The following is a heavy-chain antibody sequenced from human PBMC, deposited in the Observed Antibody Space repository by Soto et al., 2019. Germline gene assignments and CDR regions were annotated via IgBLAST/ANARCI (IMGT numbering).Heavy chain of an antibody. V-gene: IGHV4-39*01. CDR3: ARVRPKGGWFDP. J-gene: IGHJ5*02. D-gene: IGHD3-10*01. CDR1: GGSISSSSYY. CDR2: IYYSGST. Sequence: ETLSLTCTVSGGSISSSSYYWGWIRQPPGKGLEWIGSIYYSGSTYYNPSLKSRVTISVDTSKNQFSLKLSSVTAADTAVYYCARVRPKGGWFDPWGQGTLVTVSS.